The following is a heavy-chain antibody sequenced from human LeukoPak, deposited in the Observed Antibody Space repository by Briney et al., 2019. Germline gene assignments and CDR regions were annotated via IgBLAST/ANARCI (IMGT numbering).Heavy chain of an antibody. J-gene: IGHJ4*02. D-gene: IGHD1-14*01. CDR3: VRQPDSARYGFDY. V-gene: IGHV3-13*01. Sequence: PGGSLRLSCEVSGFTFDNNDMHWVRQTTGEGLEWVSAIGSAGYTYYADSVRGRFTITRDNAKQSLYLQMNSLRVEDTAVYHCVRQPDSARYGFDYWGRGTQVTVSS. CDR2: IGSAGYT. CDR1: GFTFDNND.